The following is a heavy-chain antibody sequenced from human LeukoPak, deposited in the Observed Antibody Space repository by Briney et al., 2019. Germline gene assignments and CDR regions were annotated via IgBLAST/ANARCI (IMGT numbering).Heavy chain of an antibody. V-gene: IGHV1-24*01. CDR3: ARGIFRDYYDSSGYVFDP. Sequence: ASVKVSCKVSGYTLTELSMHWVRQAPGKGLEWMGGFDPEDGETIYAQKFQGRVTMTEDTSTDTAYMELSSLRSEDTAVYYCARGIFRDYYDSSGYVFDPWGQGTLVTVSS. CDR1: GYTLTELS. D-gene: IGHD3-22*01. J-gene: IGHJ5*02. CDR2: FDPEDGET.